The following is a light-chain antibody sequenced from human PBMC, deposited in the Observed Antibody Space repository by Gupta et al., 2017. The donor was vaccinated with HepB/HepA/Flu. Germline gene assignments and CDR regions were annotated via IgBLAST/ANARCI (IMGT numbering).Light chain of an antibody. Sequence: DIQLTQSPSSLSASEGDRVTITCRASQSISNYLNSYQHKLGKAPKVMIYAASSLKSGVPSRFSSSSCGTDFNLTISSPLLKDVSIYYCQQSFTTSHSFGQGTEVEIK. CDR1: QSISNY. V-gene: IGKV1-39*01. CDR2: AAS. CDR3: QQSFTTSHS. J-gene: IGKJ2*03.